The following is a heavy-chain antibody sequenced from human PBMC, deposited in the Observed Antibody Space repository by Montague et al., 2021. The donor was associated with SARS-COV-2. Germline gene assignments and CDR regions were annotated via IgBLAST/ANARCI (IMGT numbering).Heavy chain of an antibody. V-gene: IGHV4-59*01. CDR1: GVSIDDNY. Sequence: SETLSLTCTVSGVSIDDNYFAWIRQPPGEGLEWIGSVSDSGTTDSNPSLRGRLTMSVDTSQNHFSMTLTSVTAADSALYFCARESSDFYPRYFGVWGRGVLITVTS. D-gene: IGHD6-25*01. CDR3: ARESSDFYPRYFGV. CDR2: VSDSGTT. J-gene: IGHJ2*01.